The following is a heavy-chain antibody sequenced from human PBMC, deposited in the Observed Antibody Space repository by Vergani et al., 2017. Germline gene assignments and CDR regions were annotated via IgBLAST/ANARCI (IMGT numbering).Heavy chain of an antibody. CDR1: GGSISSSSYY. J-gene: IGHJ4*02. D-gene: IGHD2-2*01. V-gene: IGHV4-39*07. CDR3: ARECAASAAMPSFDY. CDR2: IYYSGST. Sequence: QLQLQESGPGLVKPSETLSLTCTVSGGSISSSSYYWGWIRQPPGKGLEWIGSIYYSGSTYYNPSLKSRVTISVDTSKNQFSLKLSSVTAADTAVYYCARECAASAAMPSFDYWGQGTLVTVSS.